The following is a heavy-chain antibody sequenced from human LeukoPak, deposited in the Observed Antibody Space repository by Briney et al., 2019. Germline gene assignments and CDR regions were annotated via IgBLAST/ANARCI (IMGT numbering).Heavy chain of an antibody. CDR2: IYYSGCT. J-gene: IGHJ6*02. Sequence: PSETLPLTCTVSGGSISRYFWSWIRQPPAKGRAWIGYIYYSGCTNYNPSLKSRVTISVDTSKNQFSLKLSSVTAADTAVYYCARHLSGGAYGDYYPATGYGMDVWGQGTTVTVSS. V-gene: IGHV4-59*08. CDR3: ARHLSGGAYGDYYPATGYGMDV. D-gene: IGHD4-17*01. CDR1: GGSISRYF.